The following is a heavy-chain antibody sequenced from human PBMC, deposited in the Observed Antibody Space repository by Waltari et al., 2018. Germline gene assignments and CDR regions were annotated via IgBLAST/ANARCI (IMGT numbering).Heavy chain of an antibody. V-gene: IGHV1-69*08. CDR2: IIAVFGTA. Sequence: QVQLVQSGAEVKKPGSSVKVSCKASGGTFSSYAISWVRQAPGQGLEWMGRIIAVFGTANYAQKFQGRVTITADKSTSTAYMELSSLRSEDTAVYYCASDTAARRSRGYGMDVWGQGTTVTVSS. CDR3: ASDTAARRSRGYGMDV. J-gene: IGHJ6*02. D-gene: IGHD6-25*01. CDR1: GGTFSSYA.